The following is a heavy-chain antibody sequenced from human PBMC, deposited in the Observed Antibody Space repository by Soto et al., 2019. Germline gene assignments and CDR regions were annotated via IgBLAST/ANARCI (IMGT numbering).Heavy chain of an antibody. Sequence: GGSLRLSCAASGFTFSNAWRNWVRQAPGKGLEWVGRIKSKTDGGTTDYAAPVKGRFTISRDDSKNTLYLQMNSLKTEDTAVYYCTTDLDPDSVVAASHYYYYYGMDVWGQGTTVTVSS. J-gene: IGHJ6*02. CDR3: TTDLDPDSVVAASHYYYYYGMDV. CDR2: IKSKTDGGTT. CDR1: GFTFSNAW. V-gene: IGHV3-15*07. D-gene: IGHD2-15*01.